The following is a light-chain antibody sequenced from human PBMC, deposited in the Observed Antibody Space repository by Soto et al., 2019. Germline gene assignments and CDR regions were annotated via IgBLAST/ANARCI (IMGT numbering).Light chain of an antibody. CDR2: DVS. Sequence: QSVLTQPASVSGSPGQSITISCTGTSSDVGGYNYVSWYQQHPGKAPKLMIYDVSNRPSGVSNRFSGSKSGNTASLPIAGLQAEDEADYYYSSYTGSSTLVVFGGGTKLTVL. V-gene: IGLV2-14*01. CDR1: SSDVGGYNY. J-gene: IGLJ2*01. CDR3: SSYTGSSTLVV.